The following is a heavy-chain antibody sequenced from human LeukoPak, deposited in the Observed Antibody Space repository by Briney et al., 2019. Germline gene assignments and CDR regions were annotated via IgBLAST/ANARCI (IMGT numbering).Heavy chain of an antibody. CDR3: AKAGGRIVVVTHFDY. V-gene: IGHV3-23*01. CDR2: ISGSGGST. CDR1: GFTFSSYA. Sequence: PGGSLRLSCAASGFTFSSYAMSWVRQAPGKGLEWVSAISGSGGSTYYADSVKGRFTISRDNSKNTLYLQMNSLRAEDTAVYYCAKAGGRIVVVTHFDYWGQGTLVTVSS. D-gene: IGHD3-22*01. J-gene: IGHJ4*02.